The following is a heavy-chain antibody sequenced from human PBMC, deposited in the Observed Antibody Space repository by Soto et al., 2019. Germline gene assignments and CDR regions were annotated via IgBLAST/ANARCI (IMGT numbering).Heavy chain of an antibody. CDR3: ARDGRQQLVSWFDP. Sequence: GGSLRLSCASSGFTLSMSAVNWVRQAPGKGLEWVSYISDSGDRTYYADSVKGRFTISRDRSKNTVSLQMDSLRAEDTAVYYCARDGRQQLVSWFDPWGQGTLVTVSS. CDR2: ISDSGDRT. V-gene: IGHV3-23*01. D-gene: IGHD6-13*01. CDR1: GFTLSMSA. J-gene: IGHJ5*02.